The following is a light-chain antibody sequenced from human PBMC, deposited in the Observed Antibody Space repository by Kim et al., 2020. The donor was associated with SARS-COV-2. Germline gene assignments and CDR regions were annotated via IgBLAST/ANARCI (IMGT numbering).Light chain of an antibody. CDR1: ESVTTD. CDR2: DAS. J-gene: IGKJ2*01. Sequence: VMTQSPATLSVSPGERVTLFCRASESVTTDLAWHQQTPGQAPRVLIYDASTRATGLPARFSGSGSGTEFTLTISSLQSEDFAVYYCQQSNKWPYTFGQGTKLEI. V-gene: IGKV3-15*01. CDR3: QQSNKWPYT.